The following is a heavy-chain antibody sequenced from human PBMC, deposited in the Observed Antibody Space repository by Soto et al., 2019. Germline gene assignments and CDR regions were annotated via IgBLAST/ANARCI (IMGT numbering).Heavy chain of an antibody. CDR3: AKAPGIAVAGTGWFDY. CDR1: GFTFSSYG. Sequence: QVQLVESGGGVVQPGRSLRLSCAASGFTFSSYGMHWVRQAPGKGLEWVAVISYDGSNKYYADSVKGRFTISRDNSKNTLYLQMNSLRAEDTAVYYCAKAPGIAVAGTGWFDYWGQGTLVTVSS. CDR2: ISYDGSNK. J-gene: IGHJ4*02. V-gene: IGHV3-30*18. D-gene: IGHD6-19*01.